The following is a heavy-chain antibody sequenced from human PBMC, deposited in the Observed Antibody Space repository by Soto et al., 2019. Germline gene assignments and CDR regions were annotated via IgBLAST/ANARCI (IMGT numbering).Heavy chain of an antibody. D-gene: IGHD3-3*01. J-gene: IGHJ4*02. CDR3: ARGGWRQIDY. CDR1: GGSIGSYY. V-gene: IGHV4-59*08. Sequence: QVQLQESGPGLVKPSETLSLTCSVSGGSIGSYYWSWIRQPPGKGLEWIGYIYYSGSTNYNPSLKCRVTISVDTSKTQFSLKLSFVTAPDTAVYYCARGGWRQIDYWGQGTLVTVSS. CDR2: IYYSGST.